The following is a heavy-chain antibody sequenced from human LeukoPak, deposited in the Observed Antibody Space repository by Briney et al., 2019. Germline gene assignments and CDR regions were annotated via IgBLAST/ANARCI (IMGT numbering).Heavy chain of an antibody. CDR1: GCTFTDNY. J-gene: IGHJ5*02. D-gene: IGHD1-14*01. CDR2: INPNSGGT. Sequence: ASVKVSCKASGCTFTDNYIHWVRQAPGQGLEWMGWINPNSGGTKYAQKFQGRVTMTRDTSISTVYMEMRRLRSDDTALYYCAKGREPEPVAPFEPWGQGTLVTVSS. V-gene: IGHV1-2*02. CDR3: AKGREPEPVAPFEP.